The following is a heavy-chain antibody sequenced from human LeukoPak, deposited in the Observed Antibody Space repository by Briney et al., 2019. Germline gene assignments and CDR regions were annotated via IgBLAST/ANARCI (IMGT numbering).Heavy chain of an antibody. CDR2: IGYDGRNK. Sequence: GGSLRLSYAASGFTFSSYGMHWVRQAPGKGLEWVAVIGYDGRNKYYADSVKGRFIISRDNSKNTLYLQMNILRAEDTAVYYCARDMEQWLVQDWYSDLWGRGTLVTVSS. V-gene: IGHV3-33*01. CDR3: ARDMEQWLVQDWYSDL. J-gene: IGHJ2*01. CDR1: GFTFSSYG. D-gene: IGHD6-19*01.